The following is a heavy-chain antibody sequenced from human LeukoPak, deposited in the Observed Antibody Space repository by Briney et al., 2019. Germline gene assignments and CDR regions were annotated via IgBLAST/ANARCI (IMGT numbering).Heavy chain of an antibody. D-gene: IGHD3-22*01. J-gene: IGHJ2*01. CDR1: GFTFDDYA. CDR3: AKGSDDRSGYYYLNWYFDL. Sequence: GGSLRLSCAASGFTFDDYAMHWVRQAPGKGLEWVSGISWNSGSIGYADSVKGRFTISRDNAKNSLYLQMNSLRAEDTALYYCAKGSDDRSGYYYLNWYFDLWGRGTLVTVSS. V-gene: IGHV3-9*01. CDR2: ISWNSGSI.